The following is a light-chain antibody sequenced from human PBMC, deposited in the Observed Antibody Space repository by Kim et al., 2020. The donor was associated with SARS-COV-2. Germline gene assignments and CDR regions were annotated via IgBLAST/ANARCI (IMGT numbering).Light chain of an antibody. Sequence: AAIGDRVTINCRASQSIGIWLAWYQQKPGKAPKLLIYETSSLESGVPSRFSGSGSGTEFTRTISSLQPDDFATYYCQEYSIYTYIFGQGTKLEI. CDR3: QEYSIYTYI. CDR1: QSIGIW. J-gene: IGKJ2*01. CDR2: ETS. V-gene: IGKV1-5*01.